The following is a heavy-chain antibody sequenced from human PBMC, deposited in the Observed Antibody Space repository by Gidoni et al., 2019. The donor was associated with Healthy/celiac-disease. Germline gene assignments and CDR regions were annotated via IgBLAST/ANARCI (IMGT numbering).Heavy chain of an antibody. Sequence: EVQLVESGGGLVKPGGSLRLSCAVSGFTFSNAWMSWVRQAPGKGLEWVGRIKSKTDGGTTDYAAPVKGRFTISRDDSKNTLYLQMNSLKTEDTAVYYCTTESWSLRITLFGAGGQGTLVTVSS. J-gene: IGHJ4*02. D-gene: IGHD3-3*01. V-gene: IGHV3-15*01. CDR3: TTESWSLRITLFGA. CDR1: GFTFSNAW. CDR2: IKSKTDGGTT.